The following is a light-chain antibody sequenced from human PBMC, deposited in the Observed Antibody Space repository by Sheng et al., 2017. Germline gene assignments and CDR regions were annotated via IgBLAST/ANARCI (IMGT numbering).Light chain of an antibody. CDR3: QHYNKSST. CDR2: GAS. V-gene: IGKV3-15*01. J-gene: IGKJ1*01. Sequence: EIVMTQSPATLSVSPGERATLSCRASQSVSSNLAWYQQKPGQAPRLLIYGASTRATGIPVRFSGSGSGTEFTLTISSLQPDDFATYYCQHYNKSSTFGQGTKVEIK. CDR1: QSVSSN.